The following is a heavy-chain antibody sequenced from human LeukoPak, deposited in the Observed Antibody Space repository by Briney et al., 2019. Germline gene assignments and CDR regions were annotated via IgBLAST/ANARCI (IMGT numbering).Heavy chain of an antibody. Sequence: GGSLRLSCAASGFTFSSYEMNWVRQAPGKGLEWISYISSSGSTIYYADSVKGRFTISRDNAKNSLYLQMNSLRAEDTAVYYCARADWGSVDYWGQGTLVTVSS. CDR2: ISSSGSTI. CDR3: ARADWGSVDY. V-gene: IGHV3-48*03. J-gene: IGHJ4*02. D-gene: IGHD7-27*01. CDR1: GFTFSSYE.